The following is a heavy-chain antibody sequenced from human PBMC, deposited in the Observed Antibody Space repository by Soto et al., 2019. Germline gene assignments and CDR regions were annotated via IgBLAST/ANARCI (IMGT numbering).Heavy chain of an antibody. CDR1: GYTFTGYY. CDR3: ARERIPMVRGNWFDP. D-gene: IGHD3-10*01. J-gene: IGHJ5*02. CDR2: INPNSGGT. Sequence: SVKVSCKASGYTFTGYYMHWVRQAPVQGLEWMGWINPNSGGTNYAQKFQGWVTKTRDTSISTAYMELSRLRSDDTAVYYCARERIPMVRGNWFDPWGQGTLVTVSS. V-gene: IGHV1-2*04.